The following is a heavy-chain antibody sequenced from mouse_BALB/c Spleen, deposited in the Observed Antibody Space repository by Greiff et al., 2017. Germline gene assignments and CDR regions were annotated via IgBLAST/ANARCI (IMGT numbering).Heavy chain of an antibody. Sequence: EVQRVESGAELVKPGASVKLSCTASGFNIKDTYMHWVKQRPEQGLEWIGRIDPANGNTKYDPKFQGKATITADTSSNTAYLQLSSLTSEDTAVYYCARSPITTVVDYYAMDYWGQGTSVTVSS. CDR2: IDPANGNT. J-gene: IGHJ4*01. D-gene: IGHD1-1*01. CDR3: ARSPITTVVDYYAMDY. CDR1: GFNIKDTY. V-gene: IGHV14-3*02.